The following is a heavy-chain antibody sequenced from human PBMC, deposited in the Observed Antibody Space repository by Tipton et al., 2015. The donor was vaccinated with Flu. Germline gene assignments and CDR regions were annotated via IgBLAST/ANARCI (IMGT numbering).Heavy chain of an antibody. CDR1: NGSITGFY. D-gene: IGHD1-26*01. CDR2: VYHNGNT. Sequence: LRLSCAVSNGSITGFYWGWLRQPPGKGPEFIGYVYHNGNTNYNPSLKSRATISVDTSKNQFSLKVNSVTAADTALYFCARDPSGTYGLNHWGQGTLVTVSS. V-gene: IGHV4-59*12. J-gene: IGHJ5*02. CDR3: ARDPSGTYGLNH.